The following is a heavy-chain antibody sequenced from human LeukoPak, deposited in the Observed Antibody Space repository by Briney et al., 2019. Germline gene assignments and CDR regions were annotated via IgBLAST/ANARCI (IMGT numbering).Heavy chain of an antibody. V-gene: IGHV4-59*01. CDR3: ARDQDCFDP. Sequence: SETLSLTCTVSGGSISSYYWSWIRQPPGKGLEWIGYIYYSGSTNYNPSLKSRVTISVDTSKNQFSLKLSSVTAADTAVYYCARDQDCFDPWGQGILVTVSS. J-gene: IGHJ5*02. CDR2: IYYSGST. CDR1: GGSISSYY.